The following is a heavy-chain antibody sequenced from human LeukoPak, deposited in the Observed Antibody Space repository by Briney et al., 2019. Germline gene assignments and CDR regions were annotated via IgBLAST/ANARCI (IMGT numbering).Heavy chain of an antibody. CDR3: ARGFYDILTGYYSFLGGYYYYYYMDV. Sequence: KPSETLSLTCTVSGGSISSYYWSWIRQPAGKGLECIGRIYTGGSTNYNPSLKSRVTMSVDTSKNQFSLKLTSVTAADTAVYYCARGFYDILTGYYSFLGGYYYYYYMDVWGKGTTVTVSS. D-gene: IGHD3-9*01. CDR2: IYTGGST. V-gene: IGHV4-4*07. CDR1: GGSISSYY. J-gene: IGHJ6*03.